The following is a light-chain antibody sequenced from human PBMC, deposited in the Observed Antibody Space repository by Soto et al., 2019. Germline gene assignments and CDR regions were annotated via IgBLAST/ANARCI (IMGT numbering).Light chain of an antibody. Sequence: QSALTQPASVSGSPGQSITISCTGTNSDVGSYKFVSWYQQHPGKVPKLIIYEATKRPSGLSNRFSGSKSGNTASLTISGLQAEDEADYYCCSFAGSGATWVFGGGTKVTVL. J-gene: IGLJ3*02. CDR2: EAT. CDR1: NSDVGSYKF. V-gene: IGLV2-23*01. CDR3: CSFAGSGATWV.